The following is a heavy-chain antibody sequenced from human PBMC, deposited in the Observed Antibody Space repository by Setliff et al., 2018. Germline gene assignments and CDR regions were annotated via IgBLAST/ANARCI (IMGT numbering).Heavy chain of an antibody. CDR3: ARPSGLTVVTKGVFDV. J-gene: IGHJ3*01. Sequence: ASVKVSCKASGYTFTSYDINWVRQATGQGLEWMGWMNPNSGNTGYAPKFQGRVTMTRNTSTSTVYMELSSLRSEDTAVYYCARPSGLTVVTKGVFDVWGQGTMVTVSS. V-gene: IGHV1-8*01. CDR1: GYTFTSYD. D-gene: IGHD3-22*01. CDR2: MNPNSGNT.